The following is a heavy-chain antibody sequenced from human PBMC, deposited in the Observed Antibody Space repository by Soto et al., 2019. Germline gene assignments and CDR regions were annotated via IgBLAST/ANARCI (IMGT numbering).Heavy chain of an antibody. V-gene: IGHV4-4*02. Sequence: SETLSLTCAVSGGSISSSNWWSWVRQPPGKGLEWIGEIYHSGSTNYNPSLKSRVTISVDKSKNQFSLKLSSVTAADTAVYYCASTTAGGLRLFDYWGQGTLVTVSS. CDR1: GGSISSSNW. J-gene: IGHJ4*02. CDR2: IYHSGST. D-gene: IGHD6-13*01. CDR3: ASTTAGGLRLFDY.